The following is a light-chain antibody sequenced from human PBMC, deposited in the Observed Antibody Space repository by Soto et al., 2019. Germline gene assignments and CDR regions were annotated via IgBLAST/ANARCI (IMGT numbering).Light chain of an antibody. J-gene: IGKJ1*01. Sequence: EIVMTQSPATLSVSPGERATLSCRASQSVSSNLAWYQQKPGQAPRLLIYGASTRATGIPARFSGSGSGTEFTLTISSLEPEDFAVYYCQQRSNWPPGFGQGTKVEIK. CDR3: QQRSNWPPG. CDR2: GAS. V-gene: IGKV3-15*01. CDR1: QSVSSN.